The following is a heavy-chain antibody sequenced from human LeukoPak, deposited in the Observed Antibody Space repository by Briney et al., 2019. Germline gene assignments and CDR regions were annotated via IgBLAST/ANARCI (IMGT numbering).Heavy chain of an antibody. Sequence: HPGGSLRLSCAASGFTFSSYWMSWVRQAPGKGLEWVANIKQDGSEKYYVDSVKGRFTISRDNAKNSLYLQMNSLRAEDTAVYYCARGLEYQLPPRCFDYWGQGTLVTVSS. V-gene: IGHV3-7*01. D-gene: IGHD2-2*01. CDR3: ARGLEYQLPPRCFDY. J-gene: IGHJ4*02. CDR2: IKQDGSEK. CDR1: GFTFSSYW.